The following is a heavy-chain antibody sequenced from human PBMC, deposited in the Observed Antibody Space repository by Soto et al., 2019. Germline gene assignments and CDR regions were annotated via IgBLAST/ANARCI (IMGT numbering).Heavy chain of an antibody. V-gene: IGHV3-9*01. Sequence: GGSLRLSCAVSGFTFDDNAMHWVRQAPEKGLEWVSGINWKSDIGYADSVKGRFTISRENGENSLYLQMNSLRAEDTAWYYCAISQDRGGRTTFIYWGQGTQVTVS. D-gene: IGHD3-16*01. CDR2: INWKSDI. CDR1: GFTFDDNA. CDR3: AISQDRGGRTTFIY. J-gene: IGHJ4*02.